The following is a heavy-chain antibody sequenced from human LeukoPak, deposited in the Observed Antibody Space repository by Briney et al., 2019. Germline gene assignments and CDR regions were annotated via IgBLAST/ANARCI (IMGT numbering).Heavy chain of an antibody. CDR2: IYPGDSDT. Sequence: GESLKISCKGSGYRFDSYWIGCVRQMPGKGLEWMGIIYPGDSDTRYSPSFQGQVTISADKSIDTAYLQWSSLKASDTAMYYCATSVEMATIAFDSWGQGTLVTVSS. D-gene: IGHD5-24*01. CDR1: GYRFDSYW. J-gene: IGHJ4*02. V-gene: IGHV5-51*01. CDR3: ATSVEMATIAFDS.